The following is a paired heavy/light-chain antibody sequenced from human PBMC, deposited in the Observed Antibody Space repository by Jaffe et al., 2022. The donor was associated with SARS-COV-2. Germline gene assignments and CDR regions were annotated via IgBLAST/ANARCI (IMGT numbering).Light chain of an antibody. CDR2: LGS. J-gene: IGKJ4*01. V-gene: IGKV2-28*01. CDR3: MQALQTLLT. Sequence: DIVMTQSPLSLPVTPGEPASISCRSSQSLLHSNGYNYLDWYLQKPGQSPQLLIYLGSNRASGVPDRFSGSGSGTDFTLKISRVEAEDVGVYYCMQALQTLLTFGGGTKVEIK. CDR1: QSLLHSNGYNY.
Heavy chain of an antibody. V-gene: IGHV1-18*01. CDR1: GYTFTSYG. CDR3: ARDLSEGVDIVATAQYNWFDP. D-gene: IGHD5-12*01. CDR2: ISAYNGNT. Sequence: QVQLVQSGAEVKKPGASVKVSCKASGYTFTSYGISWVRQAPGQGLEWMGWISAYNGNTNYAQKLQGRVTMTTDTSTSTAYMELRSLRSDDTAVYYCARDLSEGVDIVATAQYNWFDPWGQGTLVTVSS. J-gene: IGHJ5*02.